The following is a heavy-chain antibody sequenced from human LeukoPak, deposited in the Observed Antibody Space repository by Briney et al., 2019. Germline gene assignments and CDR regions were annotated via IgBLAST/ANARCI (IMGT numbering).Heavy chain of an antibody. CDR1: GGSISSFY. D-gene: IGHD2-2*01. V-gene: IGHV4-59*08. CDR3: ARRCSSARCSFDH. J-gene: IGHJ4*02. Sequence: SETLSLTCTVSGGSISSFYWSWIRQPPGKGLEWIGHIYFSGSTNYNPSLKSRVTISVDTSKKQFSLRLSSVTAADTAVYYCARRCSSARCSFDHWGQGTLVTVSS. CDR2: IYFSGST.